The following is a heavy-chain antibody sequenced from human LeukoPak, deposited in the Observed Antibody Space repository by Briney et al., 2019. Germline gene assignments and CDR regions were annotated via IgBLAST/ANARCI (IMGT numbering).Heavy chain of an antibody. Sequence: PGGPLRLSCAVSGFTFSSYSMNWVRQAPGKGLEWVSSISDSGNYIYYADSVKGRFTISRDNAKNSLYLQMNSLRAEDTAVYYCARETNEMFDYWGQGTLVTVSS. CDR1: GFTFSSYS. CDR3: ARETNEMFDY. CDR2: ISDSGNYI. J-gene: IGHJ4*02. V-gene: IGHV3-21*01. D-gene: IGHD5-24*01.